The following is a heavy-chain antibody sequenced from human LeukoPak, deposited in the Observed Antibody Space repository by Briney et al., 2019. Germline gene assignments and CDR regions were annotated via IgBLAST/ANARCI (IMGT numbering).Heavy chain of an antibody. CDR1: VGSIRSYY. CDR2: IYYSGST. CDR3: AREITGTTWAFDI. D-gene: IGHD1-7*01. J-gene: IGHJ3*02. V-gene: IGHV4-59*08. Sequence: SETLSLTCTVSVGSIRSYYGSWIRQPPGKGLQWIGYIYYSGSTKYNPSLKSRVTISVDTSKNQFSLRLSSVTAADTAVYYCAREITGTTWAFDIWGQGTLVTVSS.